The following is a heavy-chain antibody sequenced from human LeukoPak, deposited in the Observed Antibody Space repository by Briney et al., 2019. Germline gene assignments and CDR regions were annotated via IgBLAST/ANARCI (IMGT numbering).Heavy chain of an antibody. D-gene: IGHD6-19*01. CDR3: TFSGWYYFHH. V-gene: IGHV3-49*04. CDR1: GFTFGAYV. J-gene: IGHJ4*02. Sequence: PGRSLRLSCRGSGFTFGAYVMSWVRQAPGKGLEWIGFIRSKTNGGTTEYAASVKDRFFISRDDAKSTTFLHMNSLKTEDTAVYYCTFSGWYYFHHWGQGTLVTVSS. CDR2: IRSKTNGGTT.